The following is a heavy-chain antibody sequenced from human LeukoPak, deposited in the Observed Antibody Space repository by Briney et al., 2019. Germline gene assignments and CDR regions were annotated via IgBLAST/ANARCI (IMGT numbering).Heavy chain of an antibody. V-gene: IGHV3-30*18. CDR1: GFTFSDYG. J-gene: IGHJ4*02. D-gene: IGHD4-17*01. Sequence: GGSLRLSCAASGFTFSDYGMHWVRQAPGKGLEWVAVISYDGSNKYYADSVKGRFTISRDNSKNTLYLQMNSLRAEDTAVYYCAKSGGVTTTLGYWGQGTLVTVSS. CDR2: ISYDGSNK. CDR3: AKSGGVTTTLGY.